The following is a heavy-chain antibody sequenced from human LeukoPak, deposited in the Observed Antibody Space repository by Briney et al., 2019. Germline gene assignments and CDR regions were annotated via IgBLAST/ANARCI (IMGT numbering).Heavy chain of an antibody. Sequence: GGSLRLSCAASGFTFSSYAMSWVRQAPGKGLEWVSAISGSGGSTYYADFVKGRFTISRDNSKNTLYLQMNSLRAEDTAVYYCAKGRGSGSYYYYYYGMDVWGKGTTVTVSS. V-gene: IGHV3-23*01. CDR1: GFTFSSYA. J-gene: IGHJ6*04. D-gene: IGHD3-10*01. CDR3: AKGRGSGSYYYYYYGMDV. CDR2: ISGSGGST.